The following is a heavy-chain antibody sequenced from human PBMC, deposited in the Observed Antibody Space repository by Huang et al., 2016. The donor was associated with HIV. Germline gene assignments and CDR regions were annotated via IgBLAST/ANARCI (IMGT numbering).Heavy chain of an antibody. CDR1: GFDFSSYA. D-gene: IGHD5-12*01. V-gene: IGHV1-3*01. CDR3: AREDGYNFFLDY. J-gene: IGHJ4*02. Sequence: QVQLLQSGAEVKRPGASVRVSCKNSGFDFSSYAINWVRQAPGQRLEWMGWINGGNGHTRYSQNFRGRVSFSRDTSTNTAYMELSRLTSGDTAVYYCAREDGYNFFLDYWGQGALVTVSS. CDR2: INGGNGHT.